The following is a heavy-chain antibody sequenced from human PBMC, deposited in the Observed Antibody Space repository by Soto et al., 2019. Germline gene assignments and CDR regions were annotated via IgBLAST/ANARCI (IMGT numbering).Heavy chain of an antibody. V-gene: IGHV1-69*01. J-gene: IGHJ6*02. CDR2: IIPIFGTA. CDR3: ARAPLGYCSGGSCYGMDV. Sequence: QVQLVQSGAEVKKPGSSVKVSCKASGGTFSSYAISWVRQAPGQGLEWMGGIIPIFGTANYAQKFQGRVTITADESTSTAYMELSRLRSEDTAVYYCARAPLGYCSGGSCYGMDVWGQGTTVTVSS. CDR1: GGTFSSYA. D-gene: IGHD2-15*01.